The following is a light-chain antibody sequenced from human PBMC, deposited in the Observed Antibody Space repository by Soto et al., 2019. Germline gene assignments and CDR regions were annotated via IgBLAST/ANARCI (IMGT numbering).Light chain of an antibody. Sequence: EIVLTQSPATLSLAPGERDTLSCRASQSVSSRSLAWYHQKPGQAPRLLIYGASTRATGIPDRFSGSGSGTDFTLTISRLEPEDFAVHYCQQYGTSPSTFGQGTKVEIK. J-gene: IGKJ1*01. CDR2: GAS. CDR3: QQYGTSPST. V-gene: IGKV3-20*01. CDR1: QSVSSRS.